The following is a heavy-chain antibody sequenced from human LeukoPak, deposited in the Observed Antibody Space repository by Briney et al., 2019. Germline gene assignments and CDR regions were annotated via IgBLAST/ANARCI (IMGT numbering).Heavy chain of an antibody. D-gene: IGHD5-24*01. Sequence: PGGSRRLSCAASGFIFSSYWMSWVRQAPGKGLEWVANIKQDGSEKNYADSVTGRFTISRDNAKNSLYLRMNSLRAEDTAVYYCAGVMANDAFDIWGQGTMVTVSS. J-gene: IGHJ3*02. CDR2: IKQDGSEK. CDR3: AGVMANDAFDI. V-gene: IGHV3-7*02. CDR1: GFIFSSYW.